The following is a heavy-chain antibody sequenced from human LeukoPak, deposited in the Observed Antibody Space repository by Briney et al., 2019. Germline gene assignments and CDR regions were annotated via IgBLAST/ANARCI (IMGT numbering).Heavy chain of an antibody. D-gene: IGHD4-23*01. J-gene: IGHJ4*02. CDR2: INQDGSEK. CDR3: ARGGRWYFDY. V-gene: IGHV3-7*01. CDR1: GFTFSTYW. Sequence: GGSLRLSRAASGFTFSTYWMSWVRRAPGKGLEWVARINQDGSEKYYVDSVKGRFTISRDNAKYSLYLQMNSLRAEDTAVYYCARGGRWYFDYWAQGTLVTVSS.